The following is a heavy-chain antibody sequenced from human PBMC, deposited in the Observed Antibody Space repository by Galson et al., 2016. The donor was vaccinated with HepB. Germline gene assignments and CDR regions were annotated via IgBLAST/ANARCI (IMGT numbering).Heavy chain of an antibody. CDR2: ISANSGNT. CDR3: ARDVQFRFDY. J-gene: IGHJ4*02. V-gene: IGHV1-18*04. D-gene: IGHD4-11*01. CDR1: GYRFFTYG. Sequence: SVKVSCKASGYRFFTYGISWVRQAPGQGLEWLGWISANSGNTIYAQKFQERVTMTRDTSASTVYTGPRSLRSDDTAVYYCARDVQFRFDYWGQGTLVIVSS.